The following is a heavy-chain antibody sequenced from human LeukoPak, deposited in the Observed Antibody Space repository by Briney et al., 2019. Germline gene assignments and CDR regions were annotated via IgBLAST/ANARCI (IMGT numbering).Heavy chain of an antibody. CDR1: GFTFSSYA. D-gene: IGHD3-3*01. J-gene: IGHJ4*02. CDR3: ARQEDLFGVPKPPDY. Sequence: GGSLRLSCAASGFTFSSYAMHCVRQAPGKGLEYVSAISSNGGSTYYANSVKGRFTISRDNSKNTLYLQMGSLRAEDMAVYYCARQEDLFGVPKPPDYWGQGTLVTVSS. V-gene: IGHV3-64*01. CDR2: ISSNGGST.